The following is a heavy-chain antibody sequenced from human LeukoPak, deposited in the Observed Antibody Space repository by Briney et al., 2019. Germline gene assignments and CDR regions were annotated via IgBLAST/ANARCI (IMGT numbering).Heavy chain of an antibody. V-gene: IGHV1-69*04. CDR3: ARGAGDSGYDYSFDY. J-gene: IGHJ4*02. CDR2: IIPILGIA. D-gene: IGHD5-12*01. Sequence: GASVKVSCKASGGTFSSYAISWVRQAPGQGLEWMGRIIPILGIANYAQKFQGRVTITADKSTSTAYMELSSLRAEDTAVYYCARGAGDSGYDYSFDYWGQGTLVTVSS. CDR1: GGTFSSYA.